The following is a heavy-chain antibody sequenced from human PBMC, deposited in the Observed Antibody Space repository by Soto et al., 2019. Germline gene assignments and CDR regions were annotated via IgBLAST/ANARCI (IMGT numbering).Heavy chain of an antibody. V-gene: IGHV1-69*01. J-gene: IGHJ4*02. CDR3: ARGGGPYVWFNEF. D-gene: IGHD3-16*01. Sequence: QEQLVQSGAEVKKPGSSVKVSCKDSGGLFSSFAISWVRQAPGKGLEWMGGIIPVFGTTNYAQKFQGRVTITEDESTNTAYMELSSLTSDDTAMYYCARGGGPYVWFNEFWGQGTQVTVSS. CDR1: GGLFSSFA. CDR2: IIPVFGTT.